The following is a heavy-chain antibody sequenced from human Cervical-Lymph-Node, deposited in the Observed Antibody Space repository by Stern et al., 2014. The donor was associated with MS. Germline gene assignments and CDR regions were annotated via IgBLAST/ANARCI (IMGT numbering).Heavy chain of an antibody. Sequence: VQLEESGAEVKKPGSSVKVSCKASGGTFSSYAISWVRQAPGQGLEWMGGIIPIFGTANYAQKFQGRVTITADESTSTAYMELSSLRSEDTAVYYCARGRIDSSGWYYYYYGMDVWGQGTTVTVSS. D-gene: IGHD6-19*01. V-gene: IGHV1-69*01. CDR2: IIPIFGTA. CDR1: GGTFSSYA. J-gene: IGHJ6*02. CDR3: ARGRIDSSGWYYYYYGMDV.